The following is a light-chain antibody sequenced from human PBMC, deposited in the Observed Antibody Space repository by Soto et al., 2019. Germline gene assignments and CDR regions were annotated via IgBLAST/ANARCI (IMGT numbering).Light chain of an antibody. CDR1: QSISTY. CDR3: QQSYSTPNT. Sequence: DIQMTQSPSSLSASVGDRVTISCRASQSISTYLNWYQQKPGKAPKLLIYGAASLQSGVPSTFSGSGSGTDFTLTISSLQLEDFATYYCQQSYSTPNTFGQGTKLEIK. V-gene: IGKV1-39*01. CDR2: GAA. J-gene: IGKJ2*01.